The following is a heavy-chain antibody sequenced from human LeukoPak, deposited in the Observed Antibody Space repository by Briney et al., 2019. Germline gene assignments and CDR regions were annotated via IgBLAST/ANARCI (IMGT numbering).Heavy chain of an antibody. V-gene: IGHV3-9*01. CDR2: ISWNSGSI. D-gene: IGHD2/OR15-2a*01. CDR1: GFTFDDYA. CDR3: AKDRRLTLIGPMDV. Sequence: GRSLRLSCAASGFTFDDYAMHWVRQAPGKGLEWVSGISWNSGSIGYADSVKGRFTISRDNAKNSLYLQMNSLRAEDTALYYCAKDRRLTLIGPMDVWGQGTTVTVSS. J-gene: IGHJ6*02.